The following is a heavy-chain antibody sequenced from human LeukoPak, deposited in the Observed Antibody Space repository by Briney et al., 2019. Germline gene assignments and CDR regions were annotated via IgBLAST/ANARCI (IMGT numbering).Heavy chain of an antibody. CDR2: ISSSSSYI. Sequence: GGSLRLSCAASGFTFSSYSMTWVRQAPGKGLEWVSSISSSSSYIYYADSVKGRFTISRDNAKNSLYLQMNSLRAEDTAVYYCARDQGGDYYYDSSGYYSYWGQGTLVTVSS. J-gene: IGHJ4*02. V-gene: IGHV3-21*01. D-gene: IGHD3-22*01. CDR1: GFTFSSYS. CDR3: ARDQGGDYYYDSSGYYSY.